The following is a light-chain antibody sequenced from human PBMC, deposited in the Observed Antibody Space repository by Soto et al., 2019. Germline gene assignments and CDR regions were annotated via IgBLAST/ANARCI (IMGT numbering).Light chain of an antibody. CDR2: DAS. V-gene: IGKV3-11*01. CDR3: QQRRNWRFP. J-gene: IGKJ3*01. CDR1: QSVSSY. Sequence: EIVLTQSPATLSLSPGERATLSCRASQSVSSYLAWYQQKPGQAPRLLIYDASSRATGIPPRFSGSGSVTDFTLTISSLEPDDFAVHYCQQRRNWRFPLGPGPRVDI.